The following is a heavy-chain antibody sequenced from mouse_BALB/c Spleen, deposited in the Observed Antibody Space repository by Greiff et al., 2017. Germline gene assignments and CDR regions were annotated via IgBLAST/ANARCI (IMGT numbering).Heavy chain of an antibody. CDR1: GYTFTSYW. CDR2: INPSTGYT. Sequence: QVQLQQSGAELAKPGASVKMSCKASGYTFTSYWMHWVKQRPGQGLEWIGYINPSTGYTEYNQKFKDKATLTADKSSSTAYMQLSSLTSEDSAVYYCARSVATDYFDYWGQGTTLTVSS. D-gene: IGHD1-1*01. V-gene: IGHV1-7*01. J-gene: IGHJ2*01. CDR3: ARSVATDYFDY.